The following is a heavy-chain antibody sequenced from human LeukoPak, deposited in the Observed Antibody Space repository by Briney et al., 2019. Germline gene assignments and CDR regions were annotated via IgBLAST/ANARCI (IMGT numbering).Heavy chain of an antibody. CDR3: ARESLIDDGDGLLDY. J-gene: IGHJ4*02. Sequence: GGSLRLSCAASGFTFSSYWMHWVRQAPGKGLVWVSRINSDGSSTSYADSVKGRFTISRDNAKNSLYLQMNSLRAEDTAVYYCARESLIDDGDGLLDYWGQGTLVTVSS. CDR2: INSDGSST. D-gene: IGHD3-16*01. V-gene: IGHV3-74*01. CDR1: GFTFSSYW.